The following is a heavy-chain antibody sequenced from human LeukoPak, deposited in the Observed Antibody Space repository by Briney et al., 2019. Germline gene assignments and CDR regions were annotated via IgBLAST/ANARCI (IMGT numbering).Heavy chain of an antibody. CDR1: GFTFSSYA. CDR3: LRWSDY. Sequence: GGSLRLSCAASGFTFSSYAMHWVRQAPGKGLEYVSAISSSGDSRSYANSVKGRFTISRDNSKNTLYLQMGSLRADDMAVYYCLRWSDYWGQGTLVTVSS. J-gene: IGHJ4*02. D-gene: IGHD4-23*01. CDR2: ISSSGDSR. V-gene: IGHV3-64*01.